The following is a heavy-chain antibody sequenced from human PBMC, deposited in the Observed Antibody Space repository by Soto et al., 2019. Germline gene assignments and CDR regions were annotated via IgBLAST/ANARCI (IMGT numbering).Heavy chain of an antibody. V-gene: IGHV1-24*01. Sequence: ASVKVSCKVSGYTLTELSMHWVRQAPGKGLEWMGGFDPEDGETIYAQKFQGRVTMTEDTSTDTAYMELSSLRSEHTAVYYCATGSSSCSWYFDYWGQGTLVTVSS. J-gene: IGHJ4*02. CDR3: ATGSSSCSWYFDY. D-gene: IGHD6-13*01. CDR2: FDPEDGET. CDR1: GYTLTELS.